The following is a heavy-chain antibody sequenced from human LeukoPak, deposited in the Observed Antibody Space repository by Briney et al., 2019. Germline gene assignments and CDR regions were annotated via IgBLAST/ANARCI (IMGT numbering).Heavy chain of an antibody. CDR3: ATLSVAEYFHH. CDR1: GFTVSSNY. J-gene: IGHJ1*01. CDR2: IYSGGST. D-gene: IGHD2-8*01. Sequence: QAGGSLRLSCAASGFTVSSNYMSWVRQAPGKGLEWVSVIYSGGSTNYADSVKGRFTISRDNSKNTLYLQMNSLRAEDTAVYYCATLSVAEYFHHWRQGTLVSVSS. V-gene: IGHV3-53*01.